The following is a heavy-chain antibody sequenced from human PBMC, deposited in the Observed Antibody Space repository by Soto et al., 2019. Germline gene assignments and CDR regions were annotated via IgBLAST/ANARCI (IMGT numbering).Heavy chain of an antibody. J-gene: IGHJ2*01. CDR2: VYYSGTT. D-gene: IGHD3-22*01. Sequence: QLQESGPGLVKPSQTLSLTCTVSGASINNNDYYWSWIRLTPGTGLEWIGYVYYSGTTDYIPSLKSRLSMSIDKSQNQFTLKLNSVTAADTATYYCARMSYFYDKWYFDLWGRGTLVTVSS. CDR3: ARMSYFYDKWYFDL. CDR1: GASINNNDYY. V-gene: IGHV4-30-4*01.